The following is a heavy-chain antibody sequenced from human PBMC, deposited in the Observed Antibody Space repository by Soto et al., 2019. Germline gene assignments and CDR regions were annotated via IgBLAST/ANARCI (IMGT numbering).Heavy chain of an antibody. V-gene: IGHV4-59*01. J-gene: IGHJ2*01. CDR3: ARGTYYYGSGITILWYFDL. Sequence: YPNYIKKHPGKGLEWIGYIYYSGSTNYNTSLKSRVTISVDTSNNQFSLKLSSVTAAEPAVYYCARGTYYYGSGITILWYFDLWGRGTLVTVSS. D-gene: IGHD3-10*01. CDR1: Y. CDR2: IYYSGST.